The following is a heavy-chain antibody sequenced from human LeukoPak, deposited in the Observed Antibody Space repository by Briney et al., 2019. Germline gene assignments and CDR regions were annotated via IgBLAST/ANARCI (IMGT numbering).Heavy chain of an antibody. CDR1: GYTFTGYY. D-gene: IGHD4-17*01. J-gene: IGHJ3*02. CDR3: ARQRWLHYGDHYDAFDI. Sequence: ASVKVSCKASGYTFTGYYMHWVRQAPGQGLEWMGWINPNSGGTNYAQKFQGRVTMTRDTSISTAYMELSSLKASDTAMYYCARQRWLHYGDHYDAFDIWGQGTMVTVSS. CDR2: INPNSGGT. V-gene: IGHV1-2*02.